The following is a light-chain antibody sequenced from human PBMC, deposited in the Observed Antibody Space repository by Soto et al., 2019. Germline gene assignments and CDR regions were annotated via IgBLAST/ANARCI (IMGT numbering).Light chain of an antibody. CDR1: SSNVGSNT. V-gene: IGLV1-44*01. CDR2: SDD. Sequence: QSVLTQPPSASGTPGQRVTISCSGCSSNVGSNTVSWYQQLPGTAPKVLIYSDDQRPSGVPDRFSGSRSGSSASLAISGLQSGDEADYYCASWEDSLNGWVIGGGTKLTVL. J-gene: IGLJ3*02. CDR3: ASWEDSLNGWV.